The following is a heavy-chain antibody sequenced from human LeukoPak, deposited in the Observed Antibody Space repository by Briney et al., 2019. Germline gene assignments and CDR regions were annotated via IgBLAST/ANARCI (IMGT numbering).Heavy chain of an antibody. Sequence: GGSLRLSCAASGFTFSSYWMSWVRQAPGKGLEWVANIKQDGSEKYYVDSVKGRFTISRDNAKNSLYLQMNSLRAEDTALYYCAKEGGYYSNYYYGMDVWGQGTTVTVSS. V-gene: IGHV3-7*03. CDR2: IKQDGSEK. CDR1: GFTFSSYW. CDR3: AKEGGYYSNYYYGMDV. J-gene: IGHJ6*02. D-gene: IGHD3-3*01.